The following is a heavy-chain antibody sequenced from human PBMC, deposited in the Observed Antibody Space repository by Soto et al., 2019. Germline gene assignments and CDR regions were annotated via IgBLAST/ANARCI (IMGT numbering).Heavy chain of an antibody. Sequence: EVQLVQSGAEVKKPGESLKISCKGSGYSFSTYYIGWVRQMPGKGLECMGIIYPGASDTRYSPSFQGQVLISVDKAISTAYLHWGSLAASDTAVYYCARGQTVGRTVGAFAIWGHGTVVTVPS. CDR3: ARGQTVGRTVGAFAI. CDR2: IYPGASDT. V-gene: IGHV5-51*01. D-gene: IGHD1-26*01. J-gene: IGHJ3*02. CDR1: GYSFSTYY.